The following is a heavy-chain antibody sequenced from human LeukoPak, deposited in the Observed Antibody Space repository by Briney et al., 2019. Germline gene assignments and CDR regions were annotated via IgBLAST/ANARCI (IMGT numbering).Heavy chain of an antibody. D-gene: IGHD3-22*01. V-gene: IGHV1-69*04. CDR2: IIPILGIA. J-gene: IGHJ4*02. CDR3: ARVGGDYYYDSSGYYPLGY. CDR1: GGTFSSYA. Sequence: SVKVSCKAPGGTFSSYAISWVRQAPGQGLEWMGRIIPILGIANYAQKFQGRVTITADKSTSTAYMELSSLRSEDTAVYYCARVGGDYYYDSSGYYPLGYWGQGTLVTVSS.